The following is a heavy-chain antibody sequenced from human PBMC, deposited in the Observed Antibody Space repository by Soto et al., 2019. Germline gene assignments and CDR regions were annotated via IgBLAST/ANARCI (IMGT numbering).Heavy chain of an antibody. J-gene: IGHJ6*02. V-gene: IGHV3-23*01. CDR1: GFTLSSYA. CDR3: AKCRVGYYYYYGMDV. D-gene: IGHD3-10*01. Sequence: PGGSLRLSCAASGFTLSSYAMSWVRQAPGKGLEWVSAISGSGGSTYYADSVKGRFTISRDNSKNTLYLQMNSLRAEDTAVYYCAKCRVGYYYYYGMDVRGQGTTVTVSS. CDR2: ISGSGGST.